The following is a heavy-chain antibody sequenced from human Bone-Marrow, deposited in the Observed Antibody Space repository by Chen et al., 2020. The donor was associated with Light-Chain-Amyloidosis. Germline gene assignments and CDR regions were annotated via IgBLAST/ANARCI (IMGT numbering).Heavy chain of an antibody. CDR1: SGSIPNYY. V-gene: IGHV4-59*01. D-gene: IGHD3-10*01. Sequence: QVQLQESGPGLVRPSETLSLTCTVSSGSIPNYYWTWIRQPPGKGLEWIGYIYFSGTTNYNPSLKSRVTMSVDTSKNQFSLKLTSVTAADTAVYYCASSDYGSGSYYFDYWGQGSLVTVSS. CDR3: ASSDYGSGSYYFDY. CDR2: IYFSGTT. J-gene: IGHJ4*02.